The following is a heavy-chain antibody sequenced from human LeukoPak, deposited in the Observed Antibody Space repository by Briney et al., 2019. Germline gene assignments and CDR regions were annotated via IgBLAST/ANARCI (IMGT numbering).Heavy chain of an antibody. CDR2: INHSGST. D-gene: IGHD3-22*01. CDR1: GGSFSGYY. Sequence: SETLSLTCAVYGGSFSGYYWSWIRQPPGKGLEWIGEINHSGSTNYNPSLKSRVTISVDTSKNKFSLKLSSVTAADTAVYYCAGNYYDGSGYNYWGQGTLVTVSS. CDR3: AGNYYDGSGYNY. V-gene: IGHV4-34*01. J-gene: IGHJ4*02.